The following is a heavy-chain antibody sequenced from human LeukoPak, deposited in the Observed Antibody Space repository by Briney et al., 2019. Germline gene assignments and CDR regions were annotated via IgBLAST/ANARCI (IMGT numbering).Heavy chain of an antibody. CDR3: ARDSGQQLKN. CDR2: IYYSGST. CDR1: GGSISSYY. J-gene: IGHJ4*02. Sequence: SETLSLTCTVSGGSISSYYWSWIRQPPGKGLEWIGYIYYSGSTNYNPSLKSRVTISVDTSKNQFSLKLSSVTAADTAVYYCARDSGQQLKNWGQGTLVTVSS. D-gene: IGHD6-13*01. V-gene: IGHV4-59*01.